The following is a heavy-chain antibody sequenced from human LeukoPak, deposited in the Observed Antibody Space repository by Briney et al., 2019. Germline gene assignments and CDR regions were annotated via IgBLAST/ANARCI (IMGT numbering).Heavy chain of an antibody. V-gene: IGHV3-21*01. J-gene: IGHJ3*02. D-gene: IGHD2-15*01. CDR3: ARDGLGYCSGGSCYSSAFDI. CDR2: ISSSSSYI. CDR1: GFIYSSYS. Sequence: PGGSLRLSCAASGFIYSSYSVNWVRQAPGKGLEWVSSISSSSSYIYYADSVKRRFPISRDNAKNALYLQMKSLRAEDTAVYYCARDGLGYCSGGSCYSSAFDIWGQGTMVTVSS.